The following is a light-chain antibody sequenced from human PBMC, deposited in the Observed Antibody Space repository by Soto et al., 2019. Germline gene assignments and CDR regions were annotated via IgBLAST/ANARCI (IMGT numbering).Light chain of an antibody. CDR2: WAS. CDR3: QQYYSTPPT. J-gene: IGKJ1*01. CDR1: QSVLYSSNNKNY. Sequence: DIVMTQSPDSLAVSLGERATINCKSSQSVLYSSNNKNYLAWYQQKPGQPPKLLIYWASTRESGVPDRFSGSGYGTDFTLTIRSLQAEDVAVYYCQQYYSTPPTFGQGTKVEIK. V-gene: IGKV4-1*01.